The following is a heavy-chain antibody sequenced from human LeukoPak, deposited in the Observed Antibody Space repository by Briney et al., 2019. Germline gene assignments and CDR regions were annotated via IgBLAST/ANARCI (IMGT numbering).Heavy chain of an antibody. CDR3: ARHDWGLWFGGWWYFDY. CDR2: IYYSGST. V-gene: IGHV4-39*01. J-gene: IGHJ4*02. CDR1: GGSISSSSYY. Sequence: SETLSLTCTVSGGSISSSSYYWGWIRQPPGKGLEWIGSIYYSGSTYYNPSLKSRVTISVDTSKNQFSLKLSSVTAADTAVYYCARHDWGLWFGGWWYFDYWGQGTPVTVSS. D-gene: IGHD3-10*01.